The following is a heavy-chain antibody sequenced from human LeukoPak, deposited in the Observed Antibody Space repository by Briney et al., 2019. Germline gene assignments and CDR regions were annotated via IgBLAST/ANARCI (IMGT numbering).Heavy chain of an antibody. CDR3: ARHEEEDGYNAKTPDY. Sequence: SETLSLTCAVSGVSISGTNYYWGWIRQPPGMGLEWIGSIHYRLPTFYNPLLKSRVTISVDTSKNQISLRLRSVTAADTAVYYCARHEEEDGYNAKTPDYWGQGTLVTVSS. J-gene: IGHJ4*02. CDR1: GVSISGTNYY. CDR2: IHYRLPT. D-gene: IGHD5-24*01. V-gene: IGHV4-39*01.